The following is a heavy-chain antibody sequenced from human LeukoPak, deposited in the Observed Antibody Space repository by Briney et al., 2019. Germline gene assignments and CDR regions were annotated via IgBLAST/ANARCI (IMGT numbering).Heavy chain of an antibody. J-gene: IGHJ4*02. CDR3: AKAPGLRAAGDVDS. CDR2: IRYNEIDK. Sequence: GGSLRLSCAVSGFTFSNYGMQWVRQAPGKGLEWVRFIRYNEIDKYYADSVKGRFTVSRDNSKNTLYLHLDSLRPDDSAIYYCAKAPGLRAAGDVDSWGQGTLVIVSA. V-gene: IGHV3-30*02. D-gene: IGHD2-2*01. CDR1: GFTFSNYG.